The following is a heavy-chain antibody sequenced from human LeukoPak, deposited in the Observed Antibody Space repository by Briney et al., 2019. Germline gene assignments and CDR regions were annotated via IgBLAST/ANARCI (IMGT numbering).Heavy chain of an antibody. V-gene: IGHV4-39*01. D-gene: IGHD4-17*01. CDR2: IYYSGST. Sequence: SETLSLTYTVSGGSISSSSYYWGWIRQPPGKGLEWIGSIYYSGSTYYNPSLKSRVTISVDTSKNQFSLKLSSVTAADTAVYYCARDYGDYYFDYWGQGTLVTVSS. CDR1: GGSISSSSYY. J-gene: IGHJ4*02. CDR3: ARDYGDYYFDY.